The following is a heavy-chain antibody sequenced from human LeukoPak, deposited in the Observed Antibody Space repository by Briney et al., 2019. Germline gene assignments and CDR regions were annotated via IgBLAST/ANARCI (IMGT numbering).Heavy chain of an antibody. D-gene: IGHD2-21*01. Sequence: PSETLSLTCAVYGGSFSGYYWSWIRQPPGKGLEWIGEINHSGSTNYNPSPKSRVTISVDTSKNQFSLKLSSATAADTAVYYCARGAPYSSDMDVWGKGTTVTISS. CDR3: ARGAPYSSDMDV. J-gene: IGHJ6*03. CDR2: INHSGST. CDR1: GGSFSGYY. V-gene: IGHV4-34*01.